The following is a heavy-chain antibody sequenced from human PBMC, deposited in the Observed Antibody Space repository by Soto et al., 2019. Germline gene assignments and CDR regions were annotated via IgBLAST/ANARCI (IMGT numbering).Heavy chain of an antibody. Sequence: ASVKVSCKASGYTFTGYYMHWVRQAPGQGLEWMGWINPNSGGTNYAQKFQGRVTMTRDTSISTAYMELSRLRSDDTAVYYCAAPSSGYFPFDYWGQGTLVTVSS. J-gene: IGHJ4*02. CDR1: GYTFTGYY. V-gene: IGHV1-2*02. CDR2: INPNSGGT. D-gene: IGHD3-22*01. CDR3: AAPSSGYFPFDY.